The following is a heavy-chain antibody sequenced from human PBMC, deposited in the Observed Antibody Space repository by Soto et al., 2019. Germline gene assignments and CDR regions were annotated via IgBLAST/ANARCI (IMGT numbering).Heavy chain of an antibody. J-gene: IGHJ3*02. Sequence: SETLSLTCAVYGGSFSGYYWSWIRQPPGKGLEWIGEINHRGSTHYNPSLKSRVTISVDTSKNQFSLKLSSVTAADTTVYYCARTITSTTTDAFDIWGQGTMVT. CDR1: GGSFSGYY. D-gene: IGHD1-1*01. V-gene: IGHV4-34*01. CDR2: INHRGST. CDR3: ARTITSTTTDAFDI.